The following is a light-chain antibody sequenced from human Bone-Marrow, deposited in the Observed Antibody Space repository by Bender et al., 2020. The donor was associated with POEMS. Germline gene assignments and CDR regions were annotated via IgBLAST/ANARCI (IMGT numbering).Light chain of an antibody. CDR2: NDH. V-gene: IGLV1-44*01. Sequence: QSVLTQPPSASGTPGQRVTISCSGGSSNIGAHAVNWYQHLPGTAPKLLMYNDHNRPSGVPDRFSSSKSGTSASLAISWLQSEDEGDYYCAVWDDSLSGRIFGGGTKLTVL. CDR3: AVWDDSLSGRI. J-gene: IGLJ2*01. CDR1: SSNIGAHA.